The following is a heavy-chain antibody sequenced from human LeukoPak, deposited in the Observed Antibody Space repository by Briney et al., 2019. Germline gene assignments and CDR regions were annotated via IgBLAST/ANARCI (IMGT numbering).Heavy chain of an antibody. Sequence: ASVKVSCKASGYTFTGYYMHWVRQATGQGLEWMGWINPNSGGTNYAQKFQGRVTMTRDTSISTAYMELRRLRSDDTAVYYCARRPYSSSGYFDYWGQGTLVTVSS. D-gene: IGHD6-6*01. CDR3: ARRPYSSSGYFDY. J-gene: IGHJ4*02. V-gene: IGHV1-2*02. CDR2: INPNSGGT. CDR1: GYTFTGYY.